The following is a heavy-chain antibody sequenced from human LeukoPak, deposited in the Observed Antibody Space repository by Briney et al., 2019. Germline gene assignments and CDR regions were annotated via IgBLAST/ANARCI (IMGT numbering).Heavy chain of an antibody. CDR3: AGDLYGGNSGGVNWFDP. J-gene: IGHJ5*02. CDR1: GFTFSSYS. CDR2: ISSSSYI. V-gene: IGHV3-21*01. D-gene: IGHD4-23*01. Sequence: GGSLRLSCAASGFTFSSYSMTWVRQAPGKGLEWVSSISSSSYIYYADSVKGRFTISRDNAKNSLYLQMNSLRAEDTAVYYCAGDLYGGNSGGVNWFDPWGQGTLVTVSS.